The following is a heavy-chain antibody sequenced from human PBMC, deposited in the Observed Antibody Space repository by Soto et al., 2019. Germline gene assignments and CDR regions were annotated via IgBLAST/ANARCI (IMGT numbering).Heavy chain of an antibody. D-gene: IGHD6-19*01. CDR1: GYTFTSYY. Sequence: ASVKVSCKASGYTFTSYYMHWVRQAPGQGLEWMGWINPNSGGTNYAQKFQGWVTMTRDTSTSTAYMELSRLRSDDTAVYYCAREAIAVAGTFYHYGIDVGGQGTTVTVSS. CDR2: INPNSGGT. CDR3: AREAIAVAGTFYHYGIDV. V-gene: IGHV1-2*04. J-gene: IGHJ6*02.